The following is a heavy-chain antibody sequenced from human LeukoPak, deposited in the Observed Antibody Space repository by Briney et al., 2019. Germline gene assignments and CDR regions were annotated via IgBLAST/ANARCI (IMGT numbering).Heavy chain of an antibody. Sequence: GGPLRLFYAPCGFPFSSHGELGLPPPPGKALEWLAYIRHDGSNKYYADCVKGRFTISRDNSKNTVYLQMNSLRAEDPAVYYCAKDESQSSSYYYGFADYWGQGTLVTVSS. J-gene: IGHJ4*02. V-gene: IGHV3-30*02. CDR1: GFPFSSHG. CDR3: AKDESQSSSYYYGFADY. D-gene: IGHD6-13*01. CDR2: IRHDGSNK.